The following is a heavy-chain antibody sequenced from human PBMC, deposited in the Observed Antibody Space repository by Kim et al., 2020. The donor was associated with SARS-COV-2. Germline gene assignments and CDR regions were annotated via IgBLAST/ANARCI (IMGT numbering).Heavy chain of an antibody. Sequence: SETLSLTCTVSGGSISSYYWSWIRQPPGKGLEWIGYIYYSGSTNYNPSLKSRVTISVDTSKNQFSLKLSSVTAADTAVYYCARAVVRGVIKAPKYFDYWG. CDR3: ARAVVRGVIKAPKYFDY. V-gene: IGHV4-59*01. CDR1: GGSISSYY. CDR2: IYYSGST. J-gene: IGHJ4*01. D-gene: IGHD3-10*01.